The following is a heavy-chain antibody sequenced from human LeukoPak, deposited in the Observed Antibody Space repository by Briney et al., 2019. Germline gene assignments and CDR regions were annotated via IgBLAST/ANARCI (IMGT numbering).Heavy chain of an antibody. CDR1: GGSISSYY. Sequence: SETLSLTCTVSGGSISSYYWSWIRQPPGKGLEWIGYIYYSGSTNYNPSLKSRVTISVDTSKNQFSLKLSSVTAADTAVYYCARHQHYSSSSYYDILTGYPDYWGQGTLVTVSS. D-gene: IGHD3-9*01. V-gene: IGHV4-59*08. J-gene: IGHJ4*02. CDR3: ARHQHYSSSSYYDILTGYPDY. CDR2: IYYSGST.